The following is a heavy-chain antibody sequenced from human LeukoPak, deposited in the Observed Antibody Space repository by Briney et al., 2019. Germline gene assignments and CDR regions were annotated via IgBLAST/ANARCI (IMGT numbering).Heavy chain of an antibody. V-gene: IGHV4-59*01. CDR3: AREHARYYSDY. CDR1: GGSISSYY. CDR2: IYYSGST. Sequence: SETLSLTCTVSGGSISSYYWSWIRQPPGNGLEWIGYIYYSGSTNYNPSLKSRVTISVDTSKNQFSLKLSSVTAADTAVYYCAREHARYYSDYWGQGTLVTVSS. D-gene: IGHD6-6*01. J-gene: IGHJ4*02.